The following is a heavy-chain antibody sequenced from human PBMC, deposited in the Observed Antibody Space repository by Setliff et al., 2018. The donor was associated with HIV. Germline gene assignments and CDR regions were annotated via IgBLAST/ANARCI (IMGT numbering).Heavy chain of an antibody. CDR2: IDPDSRGT. V-gene: IGHV1-2*06. Sequence: ASVKVSCKTSGYAFTDYSIHWARQAPGQGLEWVGRIDPDSRGTNYAQTFQGRVTMTRDTSVSTAYMELSRLTSDDTAVFYCARGVKGIATTGKYYFDYWGQGALVTVSS. CDR3: ARGVKGIATTGKYYFDY. D-gene: IGHD6-13*01. CDR1: GYAFTDYS. J-gene: IGHJ4*02.